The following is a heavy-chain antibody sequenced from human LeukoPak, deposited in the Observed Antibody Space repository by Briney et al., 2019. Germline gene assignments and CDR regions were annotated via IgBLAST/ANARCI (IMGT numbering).Heavy chain of an antibody. D-gene: IGHD5-24*01. J-gene: IGHJ6*03. CDR1: GFTFSTYT. CDR3: ARDRGYNFDYYYYMDV. V-gene: IGHV3-48*04. CDR2: ISSGSSTI. Sequence: GGSLRLSCSASGFTFSTYTMNWVRQAPGKGLEWVSYISSGSSTIYYADSVKGRFTISRDNAKNSLYLQMNSLRAEDTAVYYCARDRGYNFDYYYYMDVWGKGTTVTISS.